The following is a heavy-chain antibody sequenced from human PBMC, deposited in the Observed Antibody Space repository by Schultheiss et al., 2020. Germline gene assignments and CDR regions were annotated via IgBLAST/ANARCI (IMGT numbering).Heavy chain of an antibody. CDR1: GFTVSNYY. Sequence: GGSLRLSCVGSGFTVSNYYMTWVRQAPGKGLEWVANINQDGSQKHFVDSVKGRFTISRDNAKNSLYLQMNSLRAEDTAVYYCARLGSSGWQTDYWGQGSLVTVSS. CDR2: INQDGSQK. V-gene: IGHV3-7*03. CDR3: ARLGSSGWQTDY. D-gene: IGHD6-19*01. J-gene: IGHJ4*02.